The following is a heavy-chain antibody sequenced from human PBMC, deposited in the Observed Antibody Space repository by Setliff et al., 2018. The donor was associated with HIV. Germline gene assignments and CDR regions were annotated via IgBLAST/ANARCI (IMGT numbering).Heavy chain of an antibody. V-gene: IGHV1-69*13. D-gene: IGHD3-22*01. CDR1: GGTFRSNA. CDR3: ARHAGYYDSSGYYYDAFDL. Sequence: SVKVSCKASGGTFRSNAFSWLRQAPGQGLEWMGGIIPIFGTANYTQKFQRRLTITADEVRNTAYVELSSLRSEDTAVYYCARHAGYYDSSGYYYDAFDLWGQGTMVTVSS. J-gene: IGHJ3*01. CDR2: IIPIFGTA.